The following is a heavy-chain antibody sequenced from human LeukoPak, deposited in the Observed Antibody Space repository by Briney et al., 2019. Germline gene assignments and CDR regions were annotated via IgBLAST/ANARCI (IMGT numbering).Heavy chain of an antibody. CDR1: GYSISSGYY. J-gene: IGHJ4*02. Sequence: SETLSLTCAVSGYSISSGYYWGWIRQPPGKGLEWIGNMYHSGSTYYNPSLKSRVTISIDTFKNQFSLKLSSVTAADTAVYYCARDYRYCSSTSCYAFDYWGQGTLVTVSS. V-gene: IGHV4-38-2*02. D-gene: IGHD2-2*01. CDR3: ARDYRYCSSTSCYAFDY. CDR2: MYHSGST.